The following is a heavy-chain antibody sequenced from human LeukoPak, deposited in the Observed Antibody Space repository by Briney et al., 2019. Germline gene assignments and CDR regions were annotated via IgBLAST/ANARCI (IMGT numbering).Heavy chain of an antibody. CDR3: ASRTPHDILTGYYWVDYYMDV. J-gene: IGHJ6*03. V-gene: IGHV4-61*02. D-gene: IGHD3-9*01. CDR1: GGSISSGSYY. Sequence: SQSLSLTCTVSGGSISSGSYYWSWIRQPAGKGLEWIGRIYTSGSTNYNPSLKSRVTISVDTSKNQFSLKLSSVTAADTAVYYCASRTPHDILTGYYWVDYYMDVWGKGTTVTVSS. CDR2: IYTSGST.